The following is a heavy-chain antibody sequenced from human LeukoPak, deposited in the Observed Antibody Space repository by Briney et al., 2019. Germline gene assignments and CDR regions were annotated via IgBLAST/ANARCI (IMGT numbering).Heavy chain of an antibody. D-gene: IGHD3-9*01. CDR2: IIPILGIE. J-gene: IGHJ4*02. CDR1: GGTFSSFA. V-gene: IGHV1-69*04. CDR3: ARGGRDYDITFLDY. Sequence: SVMVSCWTTGGTFSSFAISWVRQAPGQGLEWMGRIIPILGIENYAEKFQGRVTITADKSTSTAYMVLSSLRSEDAAVYYCARGGRDYDITFLDYWGQGTLVTVSS.